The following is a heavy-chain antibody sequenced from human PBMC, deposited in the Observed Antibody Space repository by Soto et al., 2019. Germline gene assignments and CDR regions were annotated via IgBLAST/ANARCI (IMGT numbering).Heavy chain of an antibody. J-gene: IGHJ4*02. CDR3: ARDSPIAVTGAYYFDY. D-gene: IGHD6-19*01. V-gene: IGHV1-69*12. CDR1: GGNFSSNG. CDR2: IIPIIGTP. Sequence: QVQLVQSGAEVKKPGSSVKVSCKASGGNFSSNGISWVRQASGQGLEWMGGIIPIIGTPNHAEKFQGRVTITADESTSTVYMEVSSLRSEDTAVYYCARDSPIAVTGAYYFDYWGQGTLVTVSS.